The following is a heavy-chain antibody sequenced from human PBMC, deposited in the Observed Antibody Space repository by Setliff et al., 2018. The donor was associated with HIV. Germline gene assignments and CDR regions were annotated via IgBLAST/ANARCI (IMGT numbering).Heavy chain of an antibody. Sequence: SETLSLTCTVSGGSISRSSYYWAWIRQPPGKGLEWIGNIFYSGHTFYNPSLRSRVTISVDTSKHQFSLKLSSVTAADTAVYYCARRSGWELQYFDYWGQGTLVTVSS. D-gene: IGHD1-26*01. CDR2: IFYSGHT. J-gene: IGHJ4*02. CDR3: ARRSGWELQYFDY. V-gene: IGHV4-39*07. CDR1: GGSISRSSYY.